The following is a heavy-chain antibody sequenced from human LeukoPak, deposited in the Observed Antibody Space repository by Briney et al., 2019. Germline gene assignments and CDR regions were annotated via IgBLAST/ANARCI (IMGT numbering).Heavy chain of an antibody. CDR1: GFTFSKYW. Sequence: GGSLRLPCAASGFTFSKYWMLWVRQAPGKGLESVSRINIDGTVTTYADSVKGRFTVSRDNADNTMFLQMNSVRDEDTAVYYCATKQWLAPPPDSWGQGTPVTVSS. J-gene: IGHJ4*02. CDR2: INIDGTVT. CDR3: ATKQWLAPPPDS. V-gene: IGHV3-74*01. D-gene: IGHD6-19*01.